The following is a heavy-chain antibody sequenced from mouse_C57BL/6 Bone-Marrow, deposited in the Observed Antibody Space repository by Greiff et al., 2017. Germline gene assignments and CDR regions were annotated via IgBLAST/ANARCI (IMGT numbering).Heavy chain of an antibody. V-gene: IGHV1-69*01. CDR3: ARWDWDEGY. CDR2: IDPSDSYT. Sequence: QVQLKQPGAELVMPGASVKLSCKASGYTFTSYWMHWVKQRPGQGLEWIGEIDPSDSYTNYNQKFKGKSTLTVDKSSSTAYMQLSSLTSEDSAVYYCARWDWDEGYWGQGTTRTVSS. J-gene: IGHJ2*01. D-gene: IGHD4-1*01. CDR1: GYTFTSYW.